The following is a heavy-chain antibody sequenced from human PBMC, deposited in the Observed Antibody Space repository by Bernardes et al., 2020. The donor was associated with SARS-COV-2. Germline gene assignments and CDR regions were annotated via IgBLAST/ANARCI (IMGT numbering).Heavy chain of an antibody. J-gene: IGHJ2*01. V-gene: IGHV3-74*01. D-gene: IGHD4-17*01. CDR1: GFTLSRHW. CDR2: INIDATVT. Sequence: GGCLSRSSAAAGFTLSRHWVHWVRPAPGKGLVWVSRINIDATVTNYAASVKGRFTISRDNARDTVYLQMNSLRADDTAVYYCTRAGDYRFDLWGHGTLVTVSS. CDR3: TRAGDYRFDL.